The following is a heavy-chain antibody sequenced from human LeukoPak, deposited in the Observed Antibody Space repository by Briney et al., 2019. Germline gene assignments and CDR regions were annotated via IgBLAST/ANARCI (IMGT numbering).Heavy chain of an antibody. J-gene: IGHJ4*02. V-gene: IGHV4-31*03. Sequence: SETLSLTCTVSGGSISSGGYYWSWIRQHPGKGLEWIGYIYYSGSTYYNPSLKSRVTISVDTSKNQFSLKLSSVTAADTAVYYCARVPITMVRGVTRYYFDYWGQGTLVTVSS. D-gene: IGHD3-10*01. CDR1: GGSISSGGYY. CDR3: ARVPITMVRGVTRYYFDY. CDR2: IYYSGST.